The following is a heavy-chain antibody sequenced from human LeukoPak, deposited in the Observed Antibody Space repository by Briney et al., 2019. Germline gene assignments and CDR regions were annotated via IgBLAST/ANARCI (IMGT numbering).Heavy chain of an antibody. CDR3: AKQNSGSYPVDYFDY. CDR1: GFTFSSYA. CDR2: ISGSGGST. V-gene: IGHV3-23*01. J-gene: IGHJ4*02. Sequence: GGSLRLSCAASGFTFSSYAMSWVRQAPVKGLEWVSAISGSGGSTYYADSVKGRFTISRDNSKNTLYLQMNSLRAEDTAVYYCAKQNSGSYPVDYFDYWGQGTLVTVSS. D-gene: IGHD1-26*01.